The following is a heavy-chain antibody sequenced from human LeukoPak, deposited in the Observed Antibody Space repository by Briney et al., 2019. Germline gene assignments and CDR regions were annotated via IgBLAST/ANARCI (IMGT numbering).Heavy chain of an antibody. Sequence: GGSLRLSCAASGFTFSSCWMHWVRQAPGKGLVWVSVLHSGGSTYYADSVKGRFTISRDNSKNTVHLQMNRLRAEDTAVYYCAREASGSYFHHWGQGTLVTVSS. V-gene: IGHV3-53*01. CDR2: LHSGGST. J-gene: IGHJ1*01. CDR3: AREASGSYFHH. D-gene: IGHD1-26*01. CDR1: GFTFSSCW.